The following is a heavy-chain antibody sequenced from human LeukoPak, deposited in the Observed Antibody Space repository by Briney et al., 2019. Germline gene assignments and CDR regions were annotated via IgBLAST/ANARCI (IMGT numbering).Heavy chain of an antibody. CDR3: AKDSYSSSSPPFDY. Sequence: PGGSLRLSCVASGFTFSSYSMNWVRQAPGKGLEWVSAISGSGGSTYYADSVKGRFTISRDNSKNTLYLQMNSLRAEDTAVYYCAKDSYSSSSPPFDYWGQGTLVTVSS. CDR2: ISGSGGST. CDR1: GFTFSSYS. V-gene: IGHV3-23*01. J-gene: IGHJ4*02. D-gene: IGHD6-6*01.